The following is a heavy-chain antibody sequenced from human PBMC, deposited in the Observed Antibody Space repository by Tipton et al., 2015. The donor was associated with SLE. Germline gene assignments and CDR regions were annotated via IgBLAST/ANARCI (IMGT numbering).Heavy chain of an antibody. CDR3: ARTLAAAGTDYYYYMDV. CDR1: GGSFSGYY. Sequence: TLSLTCTVYGGSFSGYYWSWIRQSPGKGLEWIGEINHSGSTNYNPSLKSRVTISVDTSKNQFSLKLSSVTAADTAVYYCARTLAAAGTDYYYYMDVWGKVTTVTVSS. V-gene: IGHV4-34*09. J-gene: IGHJ6*03. D-gene: IGHD6-13*01. CDR2: INHSGST.